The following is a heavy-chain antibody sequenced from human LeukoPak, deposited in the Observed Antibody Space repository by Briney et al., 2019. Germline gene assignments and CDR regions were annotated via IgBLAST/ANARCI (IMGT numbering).Heavy chain of an antibody. V-gene: IGHV5-10-1*01. CDR3: SHSGTTAPHWFDP. D-gene: IGHD4-11*01. CDR1: GYSFTTYR. CDR2: IDPSDSYT. Sequence: GESLKISCKGSGYSFTTYRINWVRQMPGKGLEWMGRIDPSDSYTNYSPSFQGHVTISADKSISTAYLQWSTLKASDTAMYYCSHSGTTAPHWFDPWGQGTLVTVSS. J-gene: IGHJ5*02.